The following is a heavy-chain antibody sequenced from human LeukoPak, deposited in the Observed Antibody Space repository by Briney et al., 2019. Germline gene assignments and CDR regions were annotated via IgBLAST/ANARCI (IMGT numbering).Heavy chain of an antibody. D-gene: IGHD6-13*01. CDR1: GFTFSSYA. J-gene: IGHJ4*02. V-gene: IGHV3-30*04. Sequence: TGGSLRLSCAAPGFTFSSYAMHWVRQAPGKGLEWVAVISYDGSNKYYADSVKGRFTISRDNSKNTLYLQMNSLRAEDTAVYYCARTGYSSGWYLGYYFGYWGQGTLVTVSS. CDR2: ISYDGSNK. CDR3: ARTGYSSGWYLGYYFGY.